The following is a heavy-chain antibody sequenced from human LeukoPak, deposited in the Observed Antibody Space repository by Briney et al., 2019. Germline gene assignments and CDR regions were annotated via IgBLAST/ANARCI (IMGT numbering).Heavy chain of an antibody. Sequence: PGGSLRLSCAATGFTFDDYAMHWVRQAPGKGLEWVSGISWNSGSIGYADSVKGRFTISRDNAKNSLYLQMNSLRAEDTALYYCAKDTASVGWYFAFDIWGQGTMVTVSS. CDR1: GFTFDDYA. CDR2: ISWNSGSI. J-gene: IGHJ3*02. V-gene: IGHV3-9*01. CDR3: AKDTASVGWYFAFDI. D-gene: IGHD6-19*01.